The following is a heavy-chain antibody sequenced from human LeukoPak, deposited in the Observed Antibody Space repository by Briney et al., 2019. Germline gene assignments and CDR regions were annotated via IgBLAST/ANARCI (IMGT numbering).Heavy chain of an antibody. D-gene: IGHD3-22*01. J-gene: IGHJ4*02. CDR1: GGSFSGYY. Sequence: SETLSLTCAVYGGSFSGYYWSWIRQPPGKGLEWIGEINHSGSTNYNPSLKSRVTISADTSKNQFSLKLSSVTAADTAVYYCARNYDSSGYPIGFDYWGQGTLVTVSS. CDR2: INHSGST. CDR3: ARNYDSSGYPIGFDY. V-gene: IGHV4-34*01.